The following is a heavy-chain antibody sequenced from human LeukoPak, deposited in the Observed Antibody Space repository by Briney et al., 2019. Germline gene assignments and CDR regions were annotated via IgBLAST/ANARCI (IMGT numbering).Heavy chain of an antibody. D-gene: IGHD1-26*01. CDR1: GGSFSSTSYY. V-gene: IGHV4-31*03. J-gene: IGHJ4*02. CDR3: ARQGADYYFDY. CDR2: IYYSGST. Sequence: SETLSLTCTISGGSFSSTSYYWGWIRQHPGKGLEWIGYIYYSGSTYYNPSLKSRVTISVDTSKNQFSLKLSSVTAADTAVYYCARQGADYYFDYWGQGTLVTVSS.